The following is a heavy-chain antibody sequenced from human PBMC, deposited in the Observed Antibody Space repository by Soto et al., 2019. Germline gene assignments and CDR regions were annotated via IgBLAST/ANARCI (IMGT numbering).Heavy chain of an antibody. D-gene: IGHD1-26*01. Sequence: AASVKVSCKASGYTFTNYGLNWVRQAPGQGLEWMGWISPYNGNTNYAQMLQDRVTITTDTFTSTAYMKMRSLRSDDTAVYYCARGVTSGSFPPFDLWGQGTLVTVSS. CDR3: ARGVTSGSFPPFDL. CDR1: GYTFTNYG. CDR2: ISPYNGNT. J-gene: IGHJ4*02. V-gene: IGHV1-18*01.